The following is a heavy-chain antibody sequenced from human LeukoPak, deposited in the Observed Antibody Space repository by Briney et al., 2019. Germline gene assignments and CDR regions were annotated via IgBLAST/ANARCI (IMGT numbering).Heavy chain of an antibody. V-gene: IGHV1-2*02. J-gene: IGHJ5*02. CDR1: GYTFTGYY. Sequence: ASVKVSCKASGYTFTGYYMHWVRQALGQGLEWMGWINPNSGGTNYAQKFQGRVTMTRDTSISTAYMELSRLGSDDTAVYYCARDRSSTSAWWFDPWGQGTLVTVSS. D-gene: IGHD2-2*01. CDR2: INPNSGGT. CDR3: ARDRSSTSAWWFDP.